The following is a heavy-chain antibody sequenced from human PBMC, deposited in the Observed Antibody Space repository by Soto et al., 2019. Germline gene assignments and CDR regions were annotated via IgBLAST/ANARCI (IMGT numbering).Heavy chain of an antibody. Sequence: PGGSLRLSCAVSGFTFGSYAMNWVRQAPGKGPEWVSSISGSGASTYYADSVKGRFTISRDNSKNTLYLQMNSLRAEDTAVYYCAKALKISPYYFDYWGQGTLVTVSS. CDR1: GFTFGSYA. CDR2: ISGSGAST. V-gene: IGHV3-23*01. D-gene: IGHD2-15*01. CDR3: AKALKISPYYFDY. J-gene: IGHJ4*02.